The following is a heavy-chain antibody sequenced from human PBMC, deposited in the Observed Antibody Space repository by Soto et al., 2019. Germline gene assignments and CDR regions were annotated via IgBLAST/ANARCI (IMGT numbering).Heavy chain of an antibody. CDR2: FDPEDGET. D-gene: IGHD3-22*01. V-gene: IGHV1-24*01. Sequence: QVQLVQSGAEVKKPGASVKVSCKVSGYTLTELSMHWVRQAPGKGLEWMGGFDPEDGETIYAQKFQGRVTMTEDTSTDTAYMELSSLRSGDTAVYYCATVNRYYYDSSGYYYEVRWFDPWGQGTLVTVSS. CDR1: GYTLTELS. CDR3: ATVNRYYYDSSGYYYEVRWFDP. J-gene: IGHJ5*02.